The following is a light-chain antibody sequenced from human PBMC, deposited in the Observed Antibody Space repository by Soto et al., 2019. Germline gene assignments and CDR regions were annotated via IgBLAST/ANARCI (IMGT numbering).Light chain of an antibody. V-gene: IGLV2-14*02. CDR1: ISDVGSYDL. J-gene: IGLJ1*01. CDR3: SSYTTTSNYV. CDR2: QVS. Sequence: QSVLTQPASVSGSPGQSITISCTGSISDVGSYDLVSWYQQHPGKAPKLMIYQVSRRPSGASNRFFGSKSGNTASLAISGLQPEDEADYYCSSYTTTSNYVFGAGTKVTVL.